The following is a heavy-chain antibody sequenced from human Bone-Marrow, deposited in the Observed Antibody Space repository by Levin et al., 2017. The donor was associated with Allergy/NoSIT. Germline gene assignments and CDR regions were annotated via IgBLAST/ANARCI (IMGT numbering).Heavy chain of an antibody. Sequence: SQTLSLTCTVSGDSIGDYFWTWVRQPAGKGLEWIGRIYTSGRTNYSPSVKNRVTMSVDTSKNQFSLNLRSVTAADTAIYYCARSRGSSYYFDSWGQGTLVTVSS. J-gene: IGHJ4*02. CDR2: IYTSGRT. D-gene: IGHD3-22*01. V-gene: IGHV4-4*07. CDR3: ARSRGSSYYFDS. CDR1: GDSIGDYF.